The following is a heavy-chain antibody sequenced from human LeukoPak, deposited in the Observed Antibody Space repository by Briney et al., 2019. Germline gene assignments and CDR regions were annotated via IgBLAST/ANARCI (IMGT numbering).Heavy chain of an antibody. CDR2: ISYDGTNK. V-gene: IGHV3-30*18. J-gene: IGHJ6*02. Sequence: PGGSPRLSCAASGFTFNKYGMHWVRQAPGKGLEWVAVISYDGTNKHYADSVKGRFTISRDTSKNTLYLHMNSLRTEDTALYYCAKERVVVVVSSFDFYYGMDVWGRGTTVTVSS. D-gene: IGHD2-15*01. CDR3: AKERVVVVVSSFDFYYGMDV. CDR1: GFTFNKYG.